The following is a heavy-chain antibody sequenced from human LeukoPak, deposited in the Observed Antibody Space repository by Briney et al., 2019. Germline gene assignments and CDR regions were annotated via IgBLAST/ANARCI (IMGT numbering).Heavy chain of an antibody. CDR1: GFTFSFHA. D-gene: IGHD5-18*01. V-gene: IGHV3-23*01. Sequence: GGSLRLSCAASGFTFSFHAMTWVRQAPGKGLEWVSSITGSAGSAYYTDSVKGRFTISRDNSKRMLYLKMNSLGAEDAAIYYCAKVLDSAMVTGAFDVWGQGTLVTVSS. CDR2: ITGSAGSA. CDR3: AKVLDSAMVTGAFDV. J-gene: IGHJ4*02.